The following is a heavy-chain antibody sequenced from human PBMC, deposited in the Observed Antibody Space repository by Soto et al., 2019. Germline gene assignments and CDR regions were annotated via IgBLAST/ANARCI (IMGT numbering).Heavy chain of an antibody. J-gene: IGHJ4*02. D-gene: IGHD6-25*01. CDR2: MNPNNGNA. Sequence: GTSVKVTCKDSGFTLITYDFSWVRQAVGQGLEWMGWMNPNNGNAGFAQKFRGRINMTRNTSISTAYLELSSLRSDDSAVYFCARRKERSGPYYLDLWGQGTQVTVSS. V-gene: IGHV1-8*01. CDR3: ARRKERSGPYYLDL. CDR1: GFTLITYD.